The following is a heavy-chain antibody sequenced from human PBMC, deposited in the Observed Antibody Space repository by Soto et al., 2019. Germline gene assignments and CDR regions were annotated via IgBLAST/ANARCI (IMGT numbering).Heavy chain of an antibody. V-gene: IGHV3-23*01. Sequence: PGGSLRLSCAASGFSFSSYATSWVRQARGKGLEWVSAISGSGVSTYYADSVKGRFTISRDNARNTLYLQMSTLRAEDTAVYYCARQRGSYSFDYWGQGTLVTVSS. CDR2: ISGSGVST. J-gene: IGHJ4*02. CDR3: ARQRGSYSFDY. D-gene: IGHD1-26*01. CDR1: GFSFSSYA.